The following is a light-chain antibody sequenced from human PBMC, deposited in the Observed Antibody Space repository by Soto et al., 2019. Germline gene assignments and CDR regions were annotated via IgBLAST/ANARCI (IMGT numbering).Light chain of an antibody. CDR3: QQYYSTPRT. Sequence: DIGMTQSPDSLAVSLGERATINCKSSQSFLYSSNNKNDLAWYQQKPGQPPKLLIYWASTRESGVPDRFSGSGSGTDFTLTISSLQAEDVAVYYCQQYYSTPRTFGQGTKVDIK. CDR1: QSFLYSSNNKND. V-gene: IGKV4-1*01. J-gene: IGKJ1*01. CDR2: WAS.